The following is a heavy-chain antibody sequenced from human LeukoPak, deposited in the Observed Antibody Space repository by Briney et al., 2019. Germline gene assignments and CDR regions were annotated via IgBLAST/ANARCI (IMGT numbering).Heavy chain of an antibody. J-gene: IGHJ4*02. CDR3: ARFLPSDTSGKKAYYFDY. CDR2: IYTSGSI. V-gene: IGHV4-4*07. D-gene: IGHD3-22*01. CDR1: GGSISSYY. Sequence: SETLSLSCTVSGGSISSYYWSWIRQPAGKGLEWIGRIYTSGSINYNPSLKSRVTISIDTSKNQFSLNLSSVTAADTAFYYCARFLPSDTSGKKAYYFDYWGQGTLVTVSS.